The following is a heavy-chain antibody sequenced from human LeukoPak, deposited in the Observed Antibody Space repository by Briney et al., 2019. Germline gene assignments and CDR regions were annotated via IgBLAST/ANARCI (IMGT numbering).Heavy chain of an antibody. V-gene: IGHV4-59*01. D-gene: IGHD1-26*01. CDR1: GGSISSYY. CDR2: IYYSGST. J-gene: IGHJ4*02. CDR3: ARDRGGYYGGTFDY. Sequence: PSETLSLTCTVSGGSISSYYWSWIRQPPGKGLEWIGYIYYSGSTNYNPSLKSRVTISVDTSKNQFSLKLSSVTAADTAVYYCARDRGGYYGGTFDYWGQGTLVTVSS.